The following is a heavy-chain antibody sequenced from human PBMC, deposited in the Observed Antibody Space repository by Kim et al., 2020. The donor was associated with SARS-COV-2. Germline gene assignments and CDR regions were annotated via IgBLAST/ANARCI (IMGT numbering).Heavy chain of an antibody. CDR3: ARTPGITIFGVADNGFDP. V-gene: IGHV4-59*01. J-gene: IGHJ5*02. CDR1: GGSISSYD. D-gene: IGHD3-3*01. CDR2: IYYSGST. Sequence: SETLSLTCTVSGGSISSYDWSWIRQPPGKGMEWIGYIYYSGSTNYNPSLKSRVTISVDTSKNQFSLKLSSVTAADTDVYYCARTPGITIFGVADNGFDP.